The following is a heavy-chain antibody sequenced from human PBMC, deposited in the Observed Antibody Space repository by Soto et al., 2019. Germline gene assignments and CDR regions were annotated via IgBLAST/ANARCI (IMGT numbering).Heavy chain of an antibody. D-gene: IGHD3-10*01. CDR1: GGSFKDYY. CDR3: ARGEWMIRGADYYYYMDV. V-gene: IGHV4-34*02. J-gene: IGHJ6*03. Sequence: QVQLQQWGAGLLRPSETLSLTCAVYGGSFKDYYWTWIRQPPGKGLGWIGEINHKTNTPYNPSLESRVTFSVDTSKNQFSLRLTSVTAADTALYYCARGEWMIRGADYYYYMDVWGKGTTVTVSS. CDR2: INHKTNT.